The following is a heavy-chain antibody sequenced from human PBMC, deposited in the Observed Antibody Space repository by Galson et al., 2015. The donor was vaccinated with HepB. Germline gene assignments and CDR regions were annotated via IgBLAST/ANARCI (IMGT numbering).Heavy chain of an antibody. CDR1: GFIFGDYA. Sequence: SLRLSCATSGFIFGDYAMSWVRQAPGKGLGWISYIRSEAYGGTTVYAASVKGRFTISRDDSKSIAYLQMNSLEIDDTAVYYCCRERPGNGNTATRGWFDAWGQGTLVTVSS. CDR2: IRSEAYGGTT. J-gene: IGHJ5*02. D-gene: IGHD5-18*01. V-gene: IGHV3-49*04. CDR3: CRERPGNGNTATRGWFDA.